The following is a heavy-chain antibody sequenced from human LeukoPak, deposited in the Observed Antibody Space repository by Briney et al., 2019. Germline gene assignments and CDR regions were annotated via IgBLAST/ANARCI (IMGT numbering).Heavy chain of an antibody. CDR2: IYTSGST. CDR1: GGSISSYY. Sequence: SETLSLTCTVSGGSISSYYWSWIRQPAGKGLEWIGRIYTSGSTNYNPSLKSRVTMSVDTSKNQFSLKLSSVTAADTAVYYCARDRMIVVVINPLDYYYYMDVWGKGTTVTVSS. V-gene: IGHV4-4*07. CDR3: ARDRMIVVVINPLDYYYYMDV. D-gene: IGHD3-22*01. J-gene: IGHJ6*03.